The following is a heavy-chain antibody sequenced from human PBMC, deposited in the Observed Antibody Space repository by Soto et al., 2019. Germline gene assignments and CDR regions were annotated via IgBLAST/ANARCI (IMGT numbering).Heavy chain of an antibody. Sequence: EVRLLESGGGLVQPGGSLRLSCAASGFTYTNYAMTWVRQTPGKGLEWVSTISTSGGNRYYADSVKGRFTISRDNSENTVYLQMNSLRGDDTALYYCAKERAARGIDYWGPGTLVTVSS. CDR1: GFTYTNYA. J-gene: IGHJ4*02. CDR3: AKERAARGIDY. CDR2: ISTSGGNR. D-gene: IGHD6-6*01. V-gene: IGHV3-23*01.